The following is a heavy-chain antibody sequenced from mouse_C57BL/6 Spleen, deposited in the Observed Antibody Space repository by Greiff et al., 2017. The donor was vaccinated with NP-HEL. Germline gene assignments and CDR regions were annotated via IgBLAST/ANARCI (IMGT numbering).Heavy chain of an antibody. D-gene: IGHD1-1*01. V-gene: IGHV1-53*01. CDR1: GYTFTSYW. CDR3: ARQGTTVVAKGAMDY. J-gene: IGHJ4*01. Sequence: QVQLQQPGTELVKPGASVKLSCKASGYTFTSYWMHWGKQRPGQGLEWIGNINPSNGGTNYNEKFKSKATLTVDKSSSTAYMQLSSLTSEDSAVYYCARQGTTVVAKGAMDYWGQGTSVTVSS. CDR2: INPSNGGT.